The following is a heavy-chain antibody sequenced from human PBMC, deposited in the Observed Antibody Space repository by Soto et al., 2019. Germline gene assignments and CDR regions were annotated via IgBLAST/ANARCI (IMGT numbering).Heavy chain of an antibody. CDR2: ISYDGSNK. J-gene: IGHJ4*02. CDR1: GFTFSSYA. D-gene: IGHD2-21*02. V-gene: IGHV3-30-3*01. Sequence: QVQLVESGGGVVQPGRSLRLSCAASGFTFSSYAMHWVRQAPGKGLEWVAVISYDGSNKYYADSVKGRFTISRDNSKNTLYLQMNSLIAEDTAVYYCASPVTPDYYFDYWGQGTLVTVSS. CDR3: ASPVTPDYYFDY.